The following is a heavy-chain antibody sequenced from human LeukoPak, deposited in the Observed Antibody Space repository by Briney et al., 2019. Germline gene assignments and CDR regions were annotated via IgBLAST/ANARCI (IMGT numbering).Heavy chain of an antibody. CDR2: INHSGST. D-gene: IGHD5-24*01. CDR3: ARVGWLQWYFDY. J-gene: IGHJ4*02. CDR1: GGSFSGYY. V-gene: IGHV4-34*01. Sequence: PSETLSLTCAVYGGSFSGYYWSWIRQPPGEGLEWIGEINHSGSTNYNPSLKSRVTISVDTSKNQFSLKLSSVTAADTAVYYCARVGWLQWYFDYWGQGTLVTVSS.